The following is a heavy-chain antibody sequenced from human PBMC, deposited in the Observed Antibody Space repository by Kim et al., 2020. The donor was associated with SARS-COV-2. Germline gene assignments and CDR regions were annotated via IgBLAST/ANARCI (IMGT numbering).Heavy chain of an antibody. J-gene: IGHJ2*01. CDR1: GYSFTTYW. Sequence: GESLKISCKGSGYSFTTYWIGWVRQMPGKGLEWMGIIFPGDSDTRYSPSFQGQVTISADKSISTAYLQWSTLEASDTAIYYCVRRRGGYDSSGNYWYFDVWGRGTLVTVSS. CDR3: VRRRGGYDSSGNYWYFDV. V-gene: IGHV5-51*01. CDR2: IFPGDSDT. D-gene: IGHD3-22*01.